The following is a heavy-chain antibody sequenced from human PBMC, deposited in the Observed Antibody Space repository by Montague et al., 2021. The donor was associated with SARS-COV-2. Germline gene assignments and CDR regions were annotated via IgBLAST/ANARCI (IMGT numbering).Heavy chain of an antibody. CDR1: GGSVRSGLYY. V-gene: IGHV4-61*01. Sequence: SETLSLTCTVSGGSVRSGLYYWTWIRQPPGKGLEWIGYVYYSGTANHNPSLKSRLTLTVDTSKNQFSLKLSSVTAADTAIYYCARERLDCSGNRCYTNGLDAWGQGTMVTVSS. D-gene: IGHD2-15*01. CDR2: VYYSGTA. J-gene: IGHJ6*02. CDR3: ARERLDCSGNRCYTNGLDA.